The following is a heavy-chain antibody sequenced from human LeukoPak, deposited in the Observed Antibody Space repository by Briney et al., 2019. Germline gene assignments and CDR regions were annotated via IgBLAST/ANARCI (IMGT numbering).Heavy chain of an antibody. J-gene: IGHJ5*02. CDR1: GFTFSSYW. D-gene: IGHD1-26*01. Sequence: GGSLRLSCAASGFTFSSYWMHWVRQDPGKGLVWVSRINSEGISTSYADSVKGRFTISRDNAKNTLYLQMNSLRAEDTAVYYRARGYVGATTGDWFDPWGQGTLVTVSS. CDR3: ARGYVGATTGDWFDP. CDR2: INSEGIST. V-gene: IGHV3-74*01.